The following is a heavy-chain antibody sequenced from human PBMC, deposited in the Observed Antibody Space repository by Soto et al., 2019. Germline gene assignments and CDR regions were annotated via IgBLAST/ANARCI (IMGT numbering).Heavy chain of an antibody. Sequence: QVQLVQSGAEVKKPGASVKVSCKASGYIFTGYYMHWVRQAPGQGLEWMGWINPNSGDTNYAQKWPGWAPMTXXTXMXXGYMELSRLTFDDTAVYYCARGSRIAGAGNPFSDYWGQGTLVTVSS. V-gene: IGHV1-2*04. CDR1: GYIFTGYY. D-gene: IGHD6-19*01. J-gene: IGHJ4*02. CDR3: ARGSRIAGAGNPFSDY. CDR2: INPNSGDT.